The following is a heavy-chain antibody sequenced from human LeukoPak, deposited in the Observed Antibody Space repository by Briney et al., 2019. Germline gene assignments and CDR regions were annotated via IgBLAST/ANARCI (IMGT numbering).Heavy chain of an antibody. J-gene: IGHJ5*02. V-gene: IGHV4-31*03. CDR1: GGSISSGGYY. D-gene: IGHD2-2*01. Sequence: PSETLSLTCTVSGGSISSGGYYWSWIRQHPGKGLEWIGYIYYSGSTYYNPSLKSRVTISVDTSKSQFSLKLSSVTAADTAVYYCARGTYCSSTSCYLVWFDPWGQGTLVTVSS. CDR2: IYYSGST. CDR3: ARGTYCSSTSCYLVWFDP.